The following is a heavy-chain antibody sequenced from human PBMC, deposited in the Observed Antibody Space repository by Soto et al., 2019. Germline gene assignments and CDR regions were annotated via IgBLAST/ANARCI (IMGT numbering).Heavy chain of an antibody. CDR3: AKDLSGHDFWSGYPSGDY. D-gene: IGHD3-3*01. V-gene: IGHV3-23*01. J-gene: IGHJ4*02. Sequence: GGSLRLSCAASGFTFSSYAMSWVRQAPGKGLEWVSAISGSGGSTYYADSVKGRFTISRDNSKNTLYLQMNSLRAEDTAVYYCAKDLSGHDFWSGYPSGDYWGQGTLVTVSS. CDR2: ISGSGGST. CDR1: GFTFSSYA.